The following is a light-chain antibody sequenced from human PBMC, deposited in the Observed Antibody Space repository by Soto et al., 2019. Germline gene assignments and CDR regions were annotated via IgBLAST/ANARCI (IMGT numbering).Light chain of an antibody. Sequence: DIQVTQSPYSLSASPGDRITITCRASQDIKKFLAWYQQKPGEVPHLLIYAASTLRPGVPSRFSCNASGTDFTLTIASLQPEDVATYFCQKYDRAPAAFGQGTKVDVK. CDR3: QKYDRAPAA. V-gene: IGKV1-27*01. CDR2: AAS. J-gene: IGKJ1*01. CDR1: QDIKKF.